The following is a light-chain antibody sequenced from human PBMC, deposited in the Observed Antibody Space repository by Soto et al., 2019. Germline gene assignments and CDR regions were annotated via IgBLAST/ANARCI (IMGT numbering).Light chain of an antibody. CDR3: QQYHNWPS. V-gene: IGKV3-15*01. CDR1: QTVSRN. CDR2: DIS. Sequence: EVVMTQSPTTLSASPGERPTLSCRASQTVSRNLAWYQQRPGQDPXXLIYDISNRAAGVPARFSGSGSETDFTLTIRSLNSEDFAVYVCQQYHNWPSFGQGTRLEIK. J-gene: IGKJ5*01.